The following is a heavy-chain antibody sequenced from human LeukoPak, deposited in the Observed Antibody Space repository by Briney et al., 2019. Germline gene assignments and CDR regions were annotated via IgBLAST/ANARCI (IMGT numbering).Heavy chain of an antibody. Sequence: GASVKVSCKASGYTFTSYGISWVRQAPGQGLEWMGWINTNTGNPTYAQGFTGRFVFSLDTSVSTAYLQISSLKAEDTAVYYCARKGAYNWFDPWGQGTLVTVSS. CDR3: ARKGAYNWFDP. V-gene: IGHV7-4-1*02. CDR1: GYTFTSYG. D-gene: IGHD3-16*01. CDR2: INTNTGNP. J-gene: IGHJ5*02.